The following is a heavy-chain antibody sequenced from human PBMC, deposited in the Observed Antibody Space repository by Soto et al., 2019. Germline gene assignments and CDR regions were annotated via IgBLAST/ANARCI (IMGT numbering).Heavy chain of an antibody. D-gene: IGHD3-16*02. Sequence: QEQLVQSETEVKKPGSAVKVSCKASGGTFNTYAMNWVRQAPGQGLEWMGGIIPMFDTPRYAQKFQGRVTITVDESTTTAYMELSSLRSDDTAVYYCTRSIGSGGVIGGFDYWGQGTLVTVSS. CDR2: IIPMFDTP. J-gene: IGHJ4*02. CDR1: GGTFNTYA. CDR3: TRSIGSGGVIGGFDY. V-gene: IGHV1-69*01.